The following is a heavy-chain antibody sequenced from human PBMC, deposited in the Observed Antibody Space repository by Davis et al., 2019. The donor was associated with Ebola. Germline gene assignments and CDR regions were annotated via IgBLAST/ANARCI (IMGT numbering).Heavy chain of an antibody. V-gene: IGHV3-73*01. D-gene: IGHD2-2*01. CDR3: TTDHVGSYCSSTSCAQHYYYGMDV. CDR2: IRSKANSYAT. J-gene: IGHJ6*02. CDR1: GFTFSGSA. Sequence: GGSLRLSCAASGFTFSGSAMHWVRQASGKGLEWVGRIRSKANSYATAYAASVKGRFTISRDDSKNTLYLQMNSLKTEDTAVYYCTTDHVGSYCSSTSCAQHYYYGMDVWGQGTTVTVSS.